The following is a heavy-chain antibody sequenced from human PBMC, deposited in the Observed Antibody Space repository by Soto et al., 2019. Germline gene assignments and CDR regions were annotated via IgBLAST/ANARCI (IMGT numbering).Heavy chain of an antibody. D-gene: IGHD1-7*01. Sequence: EVQLVESGGGLVQPGGSLRLSCVASGFSFSRFHLHWVRQVTGKGLEWVSAIGTAGDTYYSGSVKGRFTISRENAKNSLYLQMNSLRAEDTAVYFCARDHWNFEAYYYFGMDVWGHGITVAVSS. CDR1: GFSFSRFH. CDR2: IGTAGDT. V-gene: IGHV3-13*01. J-gene: IGHJ6*02. CDR3: ARDHWNFEAYYYFGMDV.